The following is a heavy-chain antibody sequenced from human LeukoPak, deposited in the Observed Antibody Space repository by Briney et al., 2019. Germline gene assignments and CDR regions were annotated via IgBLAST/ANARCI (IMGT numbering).Heavy chain of an antibody. D-gene: IGHD1-26*01. CDR1: GGSISSSTYY. J-gene: IGHJ5*02. CDR3: ARGAPRGERLGWFNP. CDR2: IYYSGST. Sequence: PSETLSLTCTVSGGSISSSTYYWGWIRQPPGKGLGWLGSIYYSGSTYYNPSLKSRVTISVDTSKNQFSLKLSSVTAADTAVYYCARGAPRGERLGWFNPWGQGTLVTVSS. V-gene: IGHV4-39*01.